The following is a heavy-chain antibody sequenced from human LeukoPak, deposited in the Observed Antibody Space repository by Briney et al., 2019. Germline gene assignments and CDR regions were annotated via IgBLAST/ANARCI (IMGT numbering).Heavy chain of an antibody. CDR1: GFTFSSYS. D-gene: IGHD2-15*01. CDR3: ARDLSLYCSGGSCYSLNY. J-gene: IGHJ4*02. CDR2: ISSSGSTI. V-gene: IGHV3-48*04. Sequence: GGSLRLSCTASGFTFSSYSMNWVRQAPGKGLEWVSYISSSGSTIYYADSVKGRFTISRDNAKNSLYLQMNSLRAEDTAVYYCARDLSLYCSGGSCYSLNYWGQGTLVTVSS.